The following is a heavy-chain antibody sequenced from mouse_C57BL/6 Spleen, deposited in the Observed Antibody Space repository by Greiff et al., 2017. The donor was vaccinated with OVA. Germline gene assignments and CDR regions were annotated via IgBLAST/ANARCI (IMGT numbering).Heavy chain of an antibody. D-gene: IGHD2-2*01. Sequence: VKLQQPGAELVKPGASVKLSCKASGYTFTSYWMQWVKQRPGQGLEWIGEIDPSDSYTNYNQKFKGKATLTVDTSSSTAYMQLSSLTSEDSAVYYCARGLYYGYDAWFAYWGQGTLVTVSA. V-gene: IGHV1-50*01. CDR1: GYTFTSYW. CDR2: IDPSDSYT. CDR3: ARGLYYGYDAWFAY. J-gene: IGHJ3*01.